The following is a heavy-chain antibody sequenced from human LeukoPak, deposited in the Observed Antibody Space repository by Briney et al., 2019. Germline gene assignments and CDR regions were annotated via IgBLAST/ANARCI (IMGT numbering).Heavy chain of an antibody. CDR2: GIPIFCTA. Sequence: VKVSCKPSLGSFISYAIRWLRQAPAQGLDWMGWGIPIFCTANSAQKFQGRVTITADESTSTAYMELSSLGSEDTAVYYCARAPSGAGSGYNEGYFDYWGQGTLVTVSS. CDR1: LGSFISYA. V-gene: IGHV1-69*13. CDR3: ARAPSGAGSGYNEGYFDY. J-gene: IGHJ4*02. D-gene: IGHD3-3*01.